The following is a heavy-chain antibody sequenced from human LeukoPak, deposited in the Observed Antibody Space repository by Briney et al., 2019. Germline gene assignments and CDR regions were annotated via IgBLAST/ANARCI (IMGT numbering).Heavy chain of an antibody. V-gene: IGHV3-11*04. CDR2: ISSSGSTI. Sequence: GGSLRLSCAASGFTFSDYYMSWIRQAPGKGLEWVSYISSSGSTIYYADSVKGRFTISRDNAKNSLYLQMNSLRAEDTAVYYCARGGYCSSTSCYVFDYWGQGTLVTVSS. J-gene: IGHJ4*02. D-gene: IGHD2-2*01. CDR3: ARGGYCSSTSCYVFDY. CDR1: GFTFSDYY.